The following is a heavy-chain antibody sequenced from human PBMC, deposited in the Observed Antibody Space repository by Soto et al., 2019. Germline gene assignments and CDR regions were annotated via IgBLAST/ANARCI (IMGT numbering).Heavy chain of an antibody. D-gene: IGHD1-1*01. Sequence: QVQLQVSGPGLVKPSGTLSLTCAVSGDSISSHNWWSWIRQPPGKGLEWIGEVYYNGTAKSSPSLKSRVTISVDKSKNQFSLKLTSVTAADTAVYFCARGATLTWNPFETWDQGTLVTVSS. V-gene: IGHV4-4*02. J-gene: IGHJ3*02. CDR2: VYYNGTA. CDR3: ARGATLTWNPFET. CDR1: GDSISSHNW.